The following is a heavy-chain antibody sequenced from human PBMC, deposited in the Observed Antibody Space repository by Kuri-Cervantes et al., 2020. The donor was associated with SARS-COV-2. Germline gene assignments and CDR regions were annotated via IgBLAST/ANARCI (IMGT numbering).Heavy chain of an antibody. CDR1: GGSFSGYF. D-gene: IGHD4-23*01. CDR2: INHSGST. CDR3: ARARGNLRYYYYYMDV. J-gene: IGHJ6*03. V-gene: IGHV4-34*01. Sequence: SETLSLTCAVYGGSFSGYFWSWIRQPPGKGLEWIGEINHSGSTNYNASLKSRVTISVDTSKNQFSLKLSSVTAADTAVYYCARARGNLRYYYYYMDVWGKGTTVTVSS.